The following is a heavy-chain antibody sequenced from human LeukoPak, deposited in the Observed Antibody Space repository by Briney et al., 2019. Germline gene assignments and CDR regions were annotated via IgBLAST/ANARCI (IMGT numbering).Heavy chain of an antibody. V-gene: IGHV3-11*01. CDR2: ISSSGSTI. J-gene: IGHJ4*02. CDR1: GFTFSDYY. Sequence: GGSLRLSCAASGFTFSDYYMSWIRQAPGEGLEWVSYISSSGSTIYYADSVKGRFTISRDNAKNSLYLQMNSLRAEDTAVYYCARRTSSSRNFDYWGQGTLVTVSS. CDR3: ARRTSSSRNFDY. D-gene: IGHD6-6*01.